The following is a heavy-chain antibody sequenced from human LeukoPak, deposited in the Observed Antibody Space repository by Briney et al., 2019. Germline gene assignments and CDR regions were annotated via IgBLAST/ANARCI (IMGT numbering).Heavy chain of an antibody. CDR1: GFTFTTYG. Sequence: GGSLRLSCAASGFTFTTYGMHWVRQAPGKGLEWVAVIWYDGSNKYYADSVQGRFTISRDNSKNTLYLQMNSLRVEDTAVYFCAKGYSNPSHFDYWGQGTLVAVSS. CDR3: AKGYSNPSHFDY. CDR2: IWYDGSNK. V-gene: IGHV3-33*06. D-gene: IGHD4-11*01. J-gene: IGHJ4*02.